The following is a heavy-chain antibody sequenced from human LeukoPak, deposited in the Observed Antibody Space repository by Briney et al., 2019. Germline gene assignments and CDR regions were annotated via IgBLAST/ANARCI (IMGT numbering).Heavy chain of an antibody. J-gene: IGHJ6*04. V-gene: IGHV3-69-1*02. CDR2: ITRSNYI. CDR3: AELGITMIGGV. D-gene: IGHD3-10*02. CDR1: GFTFSSYW. Sequence: GGSLRLSCAASGFTFSSYWMSWVRQAPGKGLEWVSSITRSNYIYYADSVKGRFTISRDNAKNSLYLQMNSLRAEDTAVYYCAELGITMIGGVWGKGTTVTISS.